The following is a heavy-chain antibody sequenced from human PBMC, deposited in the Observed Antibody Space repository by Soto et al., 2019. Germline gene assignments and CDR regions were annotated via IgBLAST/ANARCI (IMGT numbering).Heavy chain of an antibody. CDR2: INPATGAA. V-gene: IGHV1-2*02. J-gene: IGHJ3*02. CDR3: ARGGGVGVAGSAAFDM. CDR1: GYPVTAYY. D-gene: IGHD3-3*01. Sequence: QLHLVQSGAVVKKPGASVTVSCSASGYPVTAYYMHWVRQAPGRGLEWMGGINPATGAAKYTQTSQGRVTMTRDTSTSTVFIELSGRKSEDTAVFYCARGGGVGVAGSAAFDMWGQGTLVTVSS.